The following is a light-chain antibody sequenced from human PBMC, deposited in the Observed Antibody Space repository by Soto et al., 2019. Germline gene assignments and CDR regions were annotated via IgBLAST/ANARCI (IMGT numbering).Light chain of an antibody. CDR1: QSISSY. CDR3: QQSYSTPYT. J-gene: IGKJ2*01. CDR2: AAS. V-gene: IGKV1-39*01. Sequence: DIPMTQSPSSLSASVGDRVTITCRASQSISSYLTWYQQKPGKAPKLLIYAASILQSWVPSRFSRRGCGTDFTPTISSLQPEDCANYYCQQSYSTPYTFGQGLKLEIK.